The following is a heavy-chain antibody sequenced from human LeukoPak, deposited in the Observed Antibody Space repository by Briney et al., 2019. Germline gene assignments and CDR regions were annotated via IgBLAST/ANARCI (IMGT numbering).Heavy chain of an antibody. Sequence: PSETLSLTCTVSGGSISSYYWSWIRQPAGKGLEWIGRIYTSGSTNYNPSLKSRVTMSVDTSKNQFSPKLSSVTAADTAVYYCARITFVVEGYGMDVWGQGTTVTVSS. J-gene: IGHJ6*02. CDR2: IYTSGST. D-gene: IGHD2-21*01. CDR3: ARITFVVEGYGMDV. CDR1: GGSISSYY. V-gene: IGHV4-4*07.